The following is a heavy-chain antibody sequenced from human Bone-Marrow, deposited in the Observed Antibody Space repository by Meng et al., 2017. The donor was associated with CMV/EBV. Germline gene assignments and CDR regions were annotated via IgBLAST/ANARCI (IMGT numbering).Heavy chain of an antibody. Sequence: SGASISNSNYFWGWLRQPPGKGLEWIGGTGTTNYNPSLKSRVSISIDKSKNQFSLRLTSVTAADTAIYYCARGGAAAGVAYNWFDRWGQGTLVTVSS. CDR2: TGTT. CDR3: ARGGAAAGVAYNWFDR. V-gene: IGHV4-39*07. J-gene: IGHJ5*02. D-gene: IGHD6-13*01. CDR1: GASISNSNYF.